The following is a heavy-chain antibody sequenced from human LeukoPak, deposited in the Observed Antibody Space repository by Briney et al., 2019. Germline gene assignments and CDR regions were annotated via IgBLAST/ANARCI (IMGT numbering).Heavy chain of an antibody. V-gene: IGHV3-30-3*01. CDR2: ISYDGSNK. CDR3: ARDWLGSSGYYDY. Sequence: PGRSLRRSCAASGFTFSSYAMHWVRQAPGKGLEWVAVISYDGSNKYYADSVKGRFTISRDNSKNTLYLQMNSLRAEDTAVYYCARDWLGSSGYYDYWGQGTLVTVSS. CDR1: GFTFSSYA. J-gene: IGHJ4*02. D-gene: IGHD3-22*01.